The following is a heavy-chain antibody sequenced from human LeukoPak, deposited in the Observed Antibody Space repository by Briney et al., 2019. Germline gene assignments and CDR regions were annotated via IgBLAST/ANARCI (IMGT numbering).Heavy chain of an antibody. D-gene: IGHD1-26*01. CDR3: AKSGELRRYYFDY. Sequence: PGGSLRLSCAASGFTFSSYSINWVRQAPGKGLEWVSAISGSGGSTYYADSVKGRFTISRDNSKNTLYLQMNSLRAEDTAVYYCAKSGELRRYYFDYWGQGTLVTVSS. CDR2: ISGSGGST. J-gene: IGHJ4*02. CDR1: GFTFSSYS. V-gene: IGHV3-23*01.